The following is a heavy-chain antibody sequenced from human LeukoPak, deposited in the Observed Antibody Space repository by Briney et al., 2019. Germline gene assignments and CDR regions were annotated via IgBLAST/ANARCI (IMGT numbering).Heavy chain of an antibody. Sequence: ASVKVSCKASGYTFTGYYMHWVRQAPGQGLEWMGWINPNSGGTNYAQKFQGWVTMTRDTSISTAYMELSRLRSGDTAVYYCARGQGVAARLQHWGQGTLVTVSS. V-gene: IGHV1-2*04. CDR2: INPNSGGT. CDR3: ARGQGVAARLQH. J-gene: IGHJ1*01. D-gene: IGHD6-19*01. CDR1: GYTFTGYY.